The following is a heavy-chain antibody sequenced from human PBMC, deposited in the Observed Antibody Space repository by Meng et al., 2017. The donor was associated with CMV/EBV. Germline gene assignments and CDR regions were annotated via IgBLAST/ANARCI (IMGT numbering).Heavy chain of an antibody. Sequence: FAFSDYYFSWIRQAPGKGLEWVSYITMSGRTIYYADSVKGRFTISRDNAKNSLYLQMNSLRVDDTAVYYCARRGGRGSGTFRYYFDHWGRGTLVTVSS. CDR2: ITMSGRTI. J-gene: IGHJ4*02. CDR3: ARRGGRGSGTFRYYFDH. D-gene: IGHD3-10*01. CDR1: FAFSDYY. V-gene: IGHV3-11*01.